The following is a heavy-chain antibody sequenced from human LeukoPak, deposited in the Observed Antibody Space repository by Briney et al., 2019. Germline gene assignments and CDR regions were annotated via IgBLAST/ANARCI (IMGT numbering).Heavy chain of an antibody. D-gene: IGHD4-17*01. CDR1: GFTFSSYA. CDR3: ARATVTTRWSAFDI. Sequence: GGSLRLSCAASGFTFSSYAMHWVRQAPGKGLEWVAVISYDGSNKYYADSVKGRFTISRDNSKNTLYLQTNSLRAEDTAVYYCARATVTTRWSAFDIWGQGTMVTVSS. J-gene: IGHJ3*02. V-gene: IGHV3-30*04. CDR2: ISYDGSNK.